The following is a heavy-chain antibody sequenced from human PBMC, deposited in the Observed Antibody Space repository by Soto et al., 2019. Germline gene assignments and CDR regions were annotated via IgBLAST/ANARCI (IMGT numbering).Heavy chain of an antibody. J-gene: IGHJ5*02. CDR2: IYYSGTT. CDR3: ARCSLVVVPAPGFDP. D-gene: IGHD2-2*01. V-gene: IGHV4-31*03. Sequence: SETLSLTCTVSGGSISSGGYYWSWIRQHPGKGLEWIGYIYYSGTTYYNPSLKSRVTISVDTSKNQFSLKLSSVSAADTALYYCARCSLVVVPAPGFDPWCRGTLVTVSS. CDR1: GGSISSGGYY.